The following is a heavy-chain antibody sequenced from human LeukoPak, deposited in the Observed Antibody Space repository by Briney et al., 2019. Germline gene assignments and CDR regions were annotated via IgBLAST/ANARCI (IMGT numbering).Heavy chain of an antibody. CDR2: INPSGGST. V-gene: IGHV1-46*01. Sequence: ASVKVSCKASGYTFTCYYMHWVRQAPGQGLEWMGIINPSGGSTSYAQKFQGRVTMTRDTSTSTVYMELISLRSEDTAVYYCARDWSSSYPFDYWGQGTLVTVSS. CDR3: ARDWSSSYPFDY. J-gene: IGHJ4*02. CDR1: GYTFTCYY. D-gene: IGHD6-13*01.